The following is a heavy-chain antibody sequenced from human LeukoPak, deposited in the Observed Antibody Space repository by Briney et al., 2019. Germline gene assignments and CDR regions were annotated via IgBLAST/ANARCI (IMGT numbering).Heavy chain of an antibody. CDR1: GFTFSSYA. V-gene: IGHV3-30*04. CDR2: ISYDGSNK. D-gene: IGHD3-16*01. Sequence: GRSLRLSCAASGFTFSSYAMHWVRQAPGKGLEWVAVISYDGSNKYYADSVKGRFTISRDNSKNTLYLQMNSLRAEDTAVYYCARDYIGFFDYWGQGTLVTVSS. CDR3: ARDYIGFFDY. J-gene: IGHJ4*02.